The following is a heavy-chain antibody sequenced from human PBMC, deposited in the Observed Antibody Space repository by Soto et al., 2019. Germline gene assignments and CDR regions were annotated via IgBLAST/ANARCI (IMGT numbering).Heavy chain of an antibody. Sequence: XTLSLTCNVSGASLSSRSHYWSWIRQPPGKGLEWIGYIFYSGRTNYNPSLKSQVSMSIDLSKNQFSLRLRSVTAEDTAMYYCARDLLAGFDYWGQGILVPVS. D-gene: IGHD6-19*01. CDR3: ARDLLAGFDY. CDR1: GASLSSRSHY. CDR2: IFYSGRT. J-gene: IGHJ4*02. V-gene: IGHV4-61*01.